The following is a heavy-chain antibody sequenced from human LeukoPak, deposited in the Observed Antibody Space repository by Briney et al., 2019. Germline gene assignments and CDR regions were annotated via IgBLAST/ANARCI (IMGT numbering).Heavy chain of an antibody. J-gene: IGHJ5*02. D-gene: IGHD3-22*01. CDR2: ISSSSSTI. V-gene: IGHV3-48*04. CDR3: ARGRGYYYDSSGYHP. Sequence: PGGALRLSCAASTFTFSSYNMNWVRQAPGKGLEWVSYISSSSSTIYYADSVKGRFTISRDNAKNSLYLQMNSLRAEDTAVYYCARGRGYYYDSSGYHPWGQGTLVTVSS. CDR1: TFTFSSYN.